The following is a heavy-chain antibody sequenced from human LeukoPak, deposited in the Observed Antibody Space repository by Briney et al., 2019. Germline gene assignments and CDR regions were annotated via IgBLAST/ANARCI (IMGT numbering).Heavy chain of an antibody. Sequence: PPGGSLRLSCVVSGLTFSRYSMSWVRQAPGKGLEWVSGTSASGSDTLYADSVKGRFTIFRDNSKNTLYLQMNSLRAEDTAIYYCAKDAAGPEYWGQGTLATVSS. CDR1: GLTFSRYS. V-gene: IGHV3-23*01. CDR2: TSASGSDT. CDR3: AKDAAGPEY. D-gene: IGHD6-13*01. J-gene: IGHJ4*02.